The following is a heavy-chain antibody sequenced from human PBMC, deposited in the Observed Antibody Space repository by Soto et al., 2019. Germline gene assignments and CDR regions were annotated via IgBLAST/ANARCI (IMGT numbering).Heavy chain of an antibody. V-gene: IGHV4-59*08. CDR3: ARHINLNYDFWSGHTPDYYMDV. D-gene: IGHD3-3*01. CDR2: IYYSGST. J-gene: IGHJ6*03. CDR1: GGSISSYY. Sequence: ETLSLTCTVSGGSISSYYWSWIRQPPGKGLEWIGYIYYSGSTNYNPSLKSRVTISVDTSKNQFSLKLSSVTAADTAVYYCARHINLNYDFWSGHTPDYYMDVWGKGTTVTVSS.